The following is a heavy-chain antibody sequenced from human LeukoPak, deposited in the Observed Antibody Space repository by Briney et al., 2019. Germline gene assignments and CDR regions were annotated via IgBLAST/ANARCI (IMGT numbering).Heavy chain of an antibody. V-gene: IGHV3-21*01. J-gene: IGHJ4*02. Sequence: GGSLRLSCAASGFTFSSYSMNWVRQAPGKGLEWVSSISSSSGYIYYADSVKGRFTISRDNAKNSLYLQMNSLRAEDTAVYYCARVIEWFGELAFDYWGQGTLVTVSS. D-gene: IGHD3-10*01. CDR1: GFTFSSYS. CDR2: ISSSSGYI. CDR3: ARVIEWFGELAFDY.